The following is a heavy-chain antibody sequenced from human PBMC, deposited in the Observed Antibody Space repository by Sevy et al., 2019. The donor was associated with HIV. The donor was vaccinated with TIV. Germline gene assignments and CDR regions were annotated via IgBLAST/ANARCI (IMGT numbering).Heavy chain of an antibody. CDR1: GFTVSSNY. D-gene: IGHD6-13*01. CDR2: INTDGST. V-gene: IGHV3-53*01. Sequence: GGSLRLSCAASGFTVSSNYMTWVRQAPGKGLEWVSLINTDGSTYYADSVKGRFILSRDNSRNTLYLQMNSLRAGDTAVYYCARDLRVATASGGMDVGGQGTTVTVSS. J-gene: IGHJ6*02. CDR3: ARDLRVATASGGMDV.